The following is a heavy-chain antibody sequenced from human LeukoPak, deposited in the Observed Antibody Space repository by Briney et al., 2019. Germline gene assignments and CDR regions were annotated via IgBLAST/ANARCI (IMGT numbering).Heavy chain of an antibody. CDR3: ARGNVGNY. D-gene: IGHD4-23*01. Sequence: GRSLRLSCAASGLSVSSNYMSWVRQAPGEGLGWVSDINSSGSTYDADPVKRRFTISRDNSNNTLYLQMNSLRAEDTAADYCARGNVGNYWGQGTLVTVSS. V-gene: IGHV3-66*02. CDR1: GLSVSSNY. J-gene: IGHJ4*02. CDR2: INSSGST.